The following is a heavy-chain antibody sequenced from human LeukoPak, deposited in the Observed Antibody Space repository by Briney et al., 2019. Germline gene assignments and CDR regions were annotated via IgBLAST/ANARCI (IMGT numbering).Heavy chain of an antibody. J-gene: IGHJ6*02. CDR3: ARDRVAVAGTPLMYYYYGMDV. V-gene: IGHV3-23*01. D-gene: IGHD6-19*01. CDR1: GFTSSNYA. Sequence: GGSLRLSCVASGFTSSNYAMSWVRQAPGKGLEWVSTISGSGSSTYYADSVKGRFTISRDDSKNTLYLQMNSLRAEDTAVYYCARDRVAVAGTPLMYYYYGMDVWGQGTTVTVSS. CDR2: ISGSGSST.